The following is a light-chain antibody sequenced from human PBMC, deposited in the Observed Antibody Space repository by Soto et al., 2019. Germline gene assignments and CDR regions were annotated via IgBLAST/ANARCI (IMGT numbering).Light chain of an antibody. V-gene: IGLV1-44*01. CDR2: SNN. J-gene: IGLJ2*01. Sequence: QSVLTQPPSASGTPGQRVTISCSGSSSNIGINSVNWYQQLPGTAPKLLIYSNNQRPSGVPDRFAGSKSGTSASLALSGLQSVDEADYYCAAWDDSLNGVVFVGGTKLTVL. CDR3: AAWDDSLNGVV. CDR1: SSNIGINS.